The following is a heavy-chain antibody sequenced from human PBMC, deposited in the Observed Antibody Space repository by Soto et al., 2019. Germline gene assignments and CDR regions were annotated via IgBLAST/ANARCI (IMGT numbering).Heavy chain of an antibody. D-gene: IGHD2-2*01. Sequence: SVKVSCKASGGSFSSLVISWLRQAPGQGPEWMGGINPMLGVANFAQKFQDRVTITADESTTTAYMELSSLRSEDTAVYYCARGPAQFDPWGQGTLVTVSS. CDR2: INPMLGVA. J-gene: IGHJ5*02. CDR1: GGSFSSLV. V-gene: IGHV1-69*10. CDR3: ARGPAQFDP.